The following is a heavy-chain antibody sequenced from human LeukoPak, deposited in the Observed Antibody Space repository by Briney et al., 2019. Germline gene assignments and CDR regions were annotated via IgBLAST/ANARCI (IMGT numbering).Heavy chain of an antibody. CDR2: IYTSGST. D-gene: IGHD2-2*02. CDR1: GGSISSYY. J-gene: IGHJ3*02. CDR3: ARDKDIVVVPAAIGGAFDI. V-gene: IGHV4-4*07. Sequence: PSETLSLTCTVSGGSISSYYWSWIRQPAGKGLEWIGRIYTSGSTNYNPSLKSRVTMSVDTSKNQFSLKLSSVTAADTAVYYCARDKDIVVVPAAIGGAFDIWGQGTMVTVSS.